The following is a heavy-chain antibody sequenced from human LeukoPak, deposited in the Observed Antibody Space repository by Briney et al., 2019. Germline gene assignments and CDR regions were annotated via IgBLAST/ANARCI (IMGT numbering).Heavy chain of an antibody. Sequence: GGSLRLSCAASGFTFSSYWMSWVRQAPGKGLEWVANIKQDGSGKYYVDSVKGRFTISRDNAKNSLYLQMNSLRAEDTAVYYCARTNYYYDSSGYYPYYYGMDVWGQGTTVTVSS. D-gene: IGHD3-22*01. J-gene: IGHJ6*02. CDR3: ARTNYYYDSSGYYPYYYGMDV. CDR1: GFTFSSYW. CDR2: IKQDGSGK. V-gene: IGHV3-7*01.